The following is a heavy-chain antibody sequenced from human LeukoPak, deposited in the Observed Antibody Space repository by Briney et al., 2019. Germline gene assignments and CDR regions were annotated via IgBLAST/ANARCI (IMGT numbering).Heavy chain of an antibody. CDR2: IYTSGST. Sequence: SETLSLTCTVSGGSISSYYWSWIRQPAGKGLEWIGRIYTSGSTNYNPSLKSRATMSVDTSKNQFSLKLSSVTAADTAVYYCARDDVYDYIWGSYRYTADYYYMDVWGKGTTVTVSS. J-gene: IGHJ6*03. D-gene: IGHD3-16*02. V-gene: IGHV4-4*07. CDR1: GGSISSYY. CDR3: ARDDVYDYIWGSYRYTADYYYMDV.